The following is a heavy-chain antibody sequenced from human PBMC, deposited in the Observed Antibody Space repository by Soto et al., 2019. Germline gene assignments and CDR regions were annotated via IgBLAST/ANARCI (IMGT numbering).Heavy chain of an antibody. J-gene: IGHJ4*02. D-gene: IGHD3-10*01. Sequence: GSLRLSCTVSGLTFSNHWMTWVRQAPGKGLEWVANIKRDGSEKSYGDSVKGRFSVSRDNTKNSLYLQMNNLRAEDTAVYYCATRPPDETYYGVFDYWGRGALVTVSS. CDR1: GLTFSNHW. CDR2: IKRDGSEK. V-gene: IGHV3-7*02. CDR3: ATRPPDETYYGVFDY.